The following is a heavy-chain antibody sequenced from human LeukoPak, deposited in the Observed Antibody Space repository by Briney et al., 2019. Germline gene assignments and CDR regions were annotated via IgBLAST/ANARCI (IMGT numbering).Heavy chain of an antibody. Sequence: ASVKVSCKASGYTFTGYYTHWVRQAPGQGPEWMGWINPNSGATSYAQKFQGWVTMTRDTSISTAYMDLSRLRSGDTAVYYCARDGTTHSDYDSTFYYYYGLDVWGQGTTVTVSS. V-gene: IGHV1-2*04. D-gene: IGHD5-12*01. CDR2: INPNSGAT. J-gene: IGHJ6*02. CDR1: GYTFTGYY. CDR3: ARDGTTHSDYDSTFYYYYGLDV.